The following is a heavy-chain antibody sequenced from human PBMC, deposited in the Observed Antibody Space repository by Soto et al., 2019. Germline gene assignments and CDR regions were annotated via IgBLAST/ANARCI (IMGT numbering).Heavy chain of an antibody. CDR3: ARRYGGTLDD. CDR1: GGSISSSSYY. J-gene: IGHJ4*02. Sequence: ASETLSLTCTVSGGSISSSSYYWGWIRQPPGKGLEWIGYIYYSGSTNYNPSLKSRVTISVDTSKNQFSLKLSSVTAADTAVYYCARRYGGTLDDWGQGTLVTVSS. D-gene: IGHD4-17*01. CDR2: IYYSGST. V-gene: IGHV4-61*05.